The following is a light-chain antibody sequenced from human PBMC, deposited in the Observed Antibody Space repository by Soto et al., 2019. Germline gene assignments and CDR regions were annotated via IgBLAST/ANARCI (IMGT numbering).Light chain of an antibody. Sequence: EIVLTQSPGSLSLSPGQRATLSCRASQSVDTTFFAWYQKKPGQPPRLLIQGPSKRATGIPDRFSGSGSGTDFTLIISRLEPEDFAVYYCQQYMSSVTFGQGTKVEIK. J-gene: IGKJ1*01. CDR1: QSVDTTF. CDR3: QQYMSSVT. V-gene: IGKV3-20*01. CDR2: GPS.